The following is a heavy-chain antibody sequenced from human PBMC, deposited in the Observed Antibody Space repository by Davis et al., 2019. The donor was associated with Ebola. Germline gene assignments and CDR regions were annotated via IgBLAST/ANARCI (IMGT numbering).Heavy chain of an antibody. Sequence: AASVKVSCKASGGTFSSYAISWVRQAPGQGLEWMGGIIPIFGTANYAQKFQERVTITRDMSTSTAYMELSSLRSEDTAVYYCAADSRGKWCTGGVCYPTTLNKYYDMDVWGQGTTVTVSS. CDR2: IIPIFGTA. D-gene: IGHD2-8*02. V-gene: IGHV1-69*05. J-gene: IGHJ6*02. CDR1: GGTFSSYA. CDR3: AADSRGKWCTGGVCYPTTLNKYYDMDV.